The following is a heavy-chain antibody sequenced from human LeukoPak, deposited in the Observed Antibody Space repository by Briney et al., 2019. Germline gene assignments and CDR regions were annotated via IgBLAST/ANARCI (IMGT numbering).Heavy chain of an antibody. Sequence: GGSLRLSCAASGFTFSSYAMSWVRQAPGKGLEWVSAISGSGGSTYYADSVKGRFTISRGNSKNTLYLQMNSLRAGDTAFYHCVEERSSPFDFWGQGTLVTVSS. J-gene: IGHJ4*02. CDR3: VEERSSPFDF. V-gene: IGHV3-23*01. CDR1: GFTFSSYA. CDR2: ISGSGGST.